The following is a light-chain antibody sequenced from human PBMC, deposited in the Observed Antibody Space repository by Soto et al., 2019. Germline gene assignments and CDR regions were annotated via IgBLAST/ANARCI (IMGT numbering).Light chain of an antibody. V-gene: IGKV1-16*01. CDR3: QQYNNYWT. Sequence: DIQMTQSPSSLSASVGDRVTITCQASQDISNYLNWYQQKPGKAPKLLIYAASSLQSGVPSRFSGSGSATEFTLTISSLQPDDFATYYCQQYNNYWTFGQGTKVDI. CDR1: QDISNY. J-gene: IGKJ1*01. CDR2: AAS.